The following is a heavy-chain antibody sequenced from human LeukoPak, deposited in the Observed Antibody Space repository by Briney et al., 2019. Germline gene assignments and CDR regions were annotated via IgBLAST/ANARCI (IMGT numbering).Heavy chain of an antibody. J-gene: IGHJ4*02. D-gene: IGHD2-2*01. V-gene: IGHV1-69*01. Sequence: SVKVSCKASGGTFSSYAISWVRQAPGQGLEWMGGIIPIFGTANYAQKFQGRVTITADESTSTAYMELSSLRSEDTAVHYCAGEVYCSSTSCYSQASGWGQGTLVTVSS. CDR1: GGTFSSYA. CDR3: AGEVYCSSTSCYSQASG. CDR2: IIPIFGTA.